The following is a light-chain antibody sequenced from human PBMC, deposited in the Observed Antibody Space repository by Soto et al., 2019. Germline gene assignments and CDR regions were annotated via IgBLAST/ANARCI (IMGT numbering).Light chain of an antibody. CDR2: GSS. CDR3: QHYVTVPWT. CDR1: QRVIDNS. Sequence: EIVLTQSPGTLSLSLGERATLSCRASQRVIDNSFAWYQQKPGQAPRLLIYGSSSRATGVPDRFSGSGSGTDFTLTISRLEPEDFAVYYCQHYVTVPWTFGQGTKVEIK. V-gene: IGKV3-20*01. J-gene: IGKJ1*01.